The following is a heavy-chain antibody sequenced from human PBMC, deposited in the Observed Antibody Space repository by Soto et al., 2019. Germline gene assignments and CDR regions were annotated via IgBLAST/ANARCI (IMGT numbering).Heavy chain of an antibody. J-gene: IGHJ4*02. D-gene: IGHD3-22*01. Sequence: SVRLSCSASGFTFSSYDMHWVRQGPGKGLEWVSAIGTAGDTNYAGSVKGRFTISRENAKNSLYLQMNSLRAGDTAIYFCARAIGPTLFDYWGQGTLVTVSS. CDR3: ARAIGPTLFDY. CDR1: GFTFSSYD. V-gene: IGHV3-13*04. CDR2: IGTAGDT.